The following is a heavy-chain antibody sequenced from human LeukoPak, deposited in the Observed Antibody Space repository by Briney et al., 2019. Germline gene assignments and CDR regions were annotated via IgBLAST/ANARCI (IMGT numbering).Heavy chain of an antibody. Sequence: GGSLRLSCAASGFTFSSYWMHWGRQAPGKGLVWGSRINRDGSSTSYADSVKGRFTISRDNARNTLYLQMNSPRAEDTAVYYCARDQSSHGPYYYYGMDVGPQGTTLRVSS. CDR3: ARDQSSHGPYYYYGMDV. D-gene: IGHD2-8*01. J-gene: IGHJ6*02. CDR1: GFTFSSYW. CDR2: INRDGSST. V-gene: IGHV3-74*01.